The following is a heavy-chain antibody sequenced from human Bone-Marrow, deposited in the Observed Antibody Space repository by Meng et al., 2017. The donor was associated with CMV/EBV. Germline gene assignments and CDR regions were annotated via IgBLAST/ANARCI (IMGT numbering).Heavy chain of an antibody. Sequence: GESLKISSKGSGYSFTSYWIGWVRQMPGKGLEWMGIIYPGDSDTRYSPSFQGQVTISADKSISTAYLQRSSLKAADTAMDYCARPKPGPRGAVDIWGQGTMVTVSS. CDR2: IYPGDSDT. CDR1: GYSFTSYW. D-gene: IGHD6-25*01. J-gene: IGHJ3*02. V-gene: IGHV5-51*01. CDR3: ARPKPGPRGAVDI.